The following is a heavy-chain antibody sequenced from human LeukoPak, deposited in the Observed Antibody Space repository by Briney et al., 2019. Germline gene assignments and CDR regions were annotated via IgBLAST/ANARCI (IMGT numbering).Heavy chain of an antibody. CDR1: GLNFSTHA. J-gene: IGHJ6*02. CDR3: ANEVGATYSYYTMDV. Sequence: GESLRLSCAASGLNFSTHAITWVRQAPGKGLEWGAGITGSGSRTHYADSVKGRFTISRDNSKNTLYLQMSSLRAEDMAIYYCANEVGATYSYYTMDVWGQGTTVTVSS. CDR2: ITGSGSRT. V-gene: IGHV3-23*01. D-gene: IGHD3-10*01.